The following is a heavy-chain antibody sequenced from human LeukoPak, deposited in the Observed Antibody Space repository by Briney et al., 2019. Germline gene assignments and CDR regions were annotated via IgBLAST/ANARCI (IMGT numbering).Heavy chain of an antibody. V-gene: IGHV3-30*03. D-gene: IGHD2-15*01. CDR3: ALKKCSGGTCYDELTDY. Sequence: GGSLRLSCAASGFTFSSYGMHWVRQAPGKGLEWVAVISYDGSNKYYADSVKGRFTISRDNSKNTPYLQMNSLRAEDTAVYYCALKKCSGGTCYDELTDYWGQGTLVTVSS. CDR2: ISYDGSNK. CDR1: GFTFSSYG. J-gene: IGHJ4*02.